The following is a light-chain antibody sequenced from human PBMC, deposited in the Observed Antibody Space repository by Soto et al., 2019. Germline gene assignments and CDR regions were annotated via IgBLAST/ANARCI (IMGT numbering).Light chain of an antibody. Sequence: VVTQSPATLSVFPGETATLSCRASQSVSSDLAWYQQRPGQAPRLLIYGASTRATGIPDRFRGSGSGTELRLTISRLQSEDFATYYCQQYNTWHPKMAFGRGTKVEIK. J-gene: IGKJ1*01. V-gene: IGKV3-15*01. CDR2: GAS. CDR1: QSVSSD. CDR3: QQYNTWHPKMA.